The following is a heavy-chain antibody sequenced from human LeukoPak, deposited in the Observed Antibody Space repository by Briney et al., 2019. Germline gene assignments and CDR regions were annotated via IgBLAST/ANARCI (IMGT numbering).Heavy chain of an antibody. CDR1: GFTFSSYA. D-gene: IGHD5-18*01. V-gene: IGHV3-23*01. CDR2: ISGSGGST. Sequence: GGSLRLSCAASGFTFSSYAMSWVRQAPGKGLEWVSAISGSGGSTYCADSVKGRFTISRDNSKNTLYLQMNSLRAEDTAVYYCAKFNVDTAMVDWFDPWGQGTLVTVSS. CDR3: AKFNVDTAMVDWFDP. J-gene: IGHJ5*02.